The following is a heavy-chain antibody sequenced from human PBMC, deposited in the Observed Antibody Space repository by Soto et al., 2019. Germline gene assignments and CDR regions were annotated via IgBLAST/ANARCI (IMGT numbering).Heavy chain of an antibody. J-gene: IGHJ4*02. D-gene: IGHD2-15*01. CDR2: IYYSGST. V-gene: IGHV4-31*03. CDR3: ARVVVGRVVAATSLFDY. Sequence: QVHLQESGPGLVKPSQTLSLTCNVSGGSISSGGYYWSWIRQHPGEGLEWIGYIYYSGSTYYNPSVKSRVTISVDTSKNQFSLKLRSVTAADTAMYYCARVVVGRVVAATSLFDYWGQGTLVTVSS. CDR1: GGSISSGGYY.